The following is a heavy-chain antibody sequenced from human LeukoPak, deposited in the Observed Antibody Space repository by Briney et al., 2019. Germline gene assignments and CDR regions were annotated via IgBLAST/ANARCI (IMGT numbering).Heavy chain of an antibody. D-gene: IGHD2-15*01. CDR1: GFTISSHW. CDR2: ISGSGGST. J-gene: IGHJ3*02. CDR3: AKDLRGWLEIHGVALDAFDI. V-gene: IGHV3-23*01. Sequence: GGSLRLSCAASGFTISSHWMTWVRQASGKGLEWVSAISGSGGSTYYADSVKGRFTISRDNSENTLYLQMNSLRAEDTAVYYCAKDLRGWLEIHGVALDAFDIWGQGTMVTVSS.